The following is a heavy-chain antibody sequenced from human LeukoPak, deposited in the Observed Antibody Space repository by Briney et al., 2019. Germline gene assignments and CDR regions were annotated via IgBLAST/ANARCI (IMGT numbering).Heavy chain of an antibody. CDR2: ISSSSSTI. D-gene: IGHD3-3*01. V-gene: IGHV3-48*01. CDR3: ARTHPQLRFLEWLLFFDY. Sequence: GGSLRLSCAASGFTFSSYSMNWVRQAPGKGLEWVSYISSSSSTIYYADSVKGRFTISRDNAKNSLYLQMNSLRAEDTAVYYCARTHPQLRFLEWLLFFDYWGQGTLVTVSS. J-gene: IGHJ4*02. CDR1: GFTFSSYS.